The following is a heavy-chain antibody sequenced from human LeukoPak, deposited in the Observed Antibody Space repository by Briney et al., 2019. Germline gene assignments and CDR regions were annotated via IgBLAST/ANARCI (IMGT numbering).Heavy chain of an antibody. Sequence: ASVKVSCKASGYTFTSYYMHWVRRAPGQGLEWMGIINPSGGSTSYAQKFQGRVTMTRDTSTSTVYMELSSLRSEDTAVYYCARDSREVDLGSVLLYYFDYWGQGTLVTVSS. V-gene: IGHV1-46*01. CDR1: GYTFTSYY. CDR2: INPSGGST. CDR3: ARDSREVDLGSVLLYYFDY. J-gene: IGHJ4*02. D-gene: IGHD2/OR15-2a*01.